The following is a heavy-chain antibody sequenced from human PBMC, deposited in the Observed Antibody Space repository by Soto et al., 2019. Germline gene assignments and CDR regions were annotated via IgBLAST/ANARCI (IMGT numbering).Heavy chain of an antibody. D-gene: IGHD3-10*01. CDR2: ISHDGGT. J-gene: IGHJ6*02. CDR3: ARGQLVWYGDLTPYHRDMDV. Sequence: PSETLSLTCAFYGGSFDDFYWSWVRQSPGKGLEWVGEISHDGGTNYSPSLASRVSISVDTSKNQFSLHLRSVPAADTGLYYCARGQLVWYGDLTPYHRDMDVWGQGTTVTVSS. CDR1: GGSFDDFY. V-gene: IGHV4-34*01.